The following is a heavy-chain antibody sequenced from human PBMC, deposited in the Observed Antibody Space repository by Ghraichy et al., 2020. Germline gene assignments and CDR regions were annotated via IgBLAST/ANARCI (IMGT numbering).Heavy chain of an antibody. CDR1: GLSFSSYD. D-gene: IGHD7-27*01. Sequence: GGSLRLSCAASGLSFSSYDMTWVRQAPGKGLEWVSYISSGSGSTIFYADSVKGRFTISRDNAQNSLYLQMNSLRADDTAIYYCARDRAWAFDFWGPGTLVTVSS. V-gene: IGHV3-48*01. CDR3: ARDRAWAFDF. J-gene: IGHJ4*02. CDR2: ISSGSGSTI.